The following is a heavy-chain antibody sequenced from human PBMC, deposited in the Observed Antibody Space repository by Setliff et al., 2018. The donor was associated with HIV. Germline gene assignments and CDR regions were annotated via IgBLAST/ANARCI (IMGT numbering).Heavy chain of an antibody. Sequence: GGSLRLSCEASGFTFKSYSINWVRQAPGQGLEWVSSISSSSSYIYYADSVKGRFTISRDNAKNSLYLRMNSLRAEDTAFYYCARDLAELAMYYYDSRGYTHWGQGTLVTVSS. J-gene: IGHJ4*02. V-gene: IGHV3-21*04. D-gene: IGHD3-22*01. CDR1: GFTFKSYS. CDR3: ARDLAELAMYYYDSRGYTH. CDR2: ISSSSSYI.